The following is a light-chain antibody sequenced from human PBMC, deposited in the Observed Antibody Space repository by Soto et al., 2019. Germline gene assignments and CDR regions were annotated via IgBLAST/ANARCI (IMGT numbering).Light chain of an antibody. CDR2: GAS. Sequence: ETVMTQSPAALSLSPGERATLSCRASQSVSSNVAWYQQTPGQAPRLLIYGASTRAAGIPDRFSGSGSGTDFTLTISSLQSEDFAVYYCQQYNNWPPVTFGQGTRLEIK. CDR3: QQYNNWPPVT. J-gene: IGKJ5*01. V-gene: IGKV3-15*01. CDR1: QSVSSN.